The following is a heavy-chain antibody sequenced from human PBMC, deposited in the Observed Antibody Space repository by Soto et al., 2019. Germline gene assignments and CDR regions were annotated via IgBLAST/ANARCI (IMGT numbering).Heavy chain of an antibody. CDR3: ARGGSGYTWFNEF. V-gene: IGHV1-69*01. D-gene: IGHD3-22*01. CDR2: IIPVFQTA. CDR1: GGLFSSYP. Sequence: QEQLVQSGAEVKKPGSSVKVSCKASGGLFSSYPISWVRQVPGQGLEWMGGIIPVFQTAYYTQRVQGRVTINADESTNTAYMGLSSLRSEDTAIYYCARGGSGYTWFNEFWGQGTLVTVSS. J-gene: IGHJ4*02.